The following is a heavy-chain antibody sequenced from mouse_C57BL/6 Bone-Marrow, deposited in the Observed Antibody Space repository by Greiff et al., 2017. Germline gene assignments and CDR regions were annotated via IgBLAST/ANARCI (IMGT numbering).Heavy chain of an antibody. CDR1: GFNIKDYY. V-gene: IGHV14-1*01. D-gene: IGHD2-2*01. J-gene: IGHJ3*01. Sequence: VQLQQSGAELVRPGASVKLSCTASGFNIKDYYMHWVKQRPEQGLEWIGRIDPEDGDTEYAPKFQGKATMTADTSSNTAYLQLSSLTSEDAAVYYCTTWVGYDQDWFAYWGQGTLVTVSA. CDR3: TTWVGYDQDWFAY. CDR2: IDPEDGDT.